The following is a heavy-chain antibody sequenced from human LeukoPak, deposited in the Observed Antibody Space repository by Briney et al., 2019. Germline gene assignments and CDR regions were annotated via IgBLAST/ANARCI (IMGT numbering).Heavy chain of an antibody. Sequence: SVKVSCKASGGTFSSYAISWVRQAPGQGLEWMGGIIPIFGTANYAQKFQGRVTITADESTSTAYMELSSLRSEDTAVYYCARAEGQTFDWLLIPYCWGQGTLVTVSS. CDR1: GGTFSSYA. J-gene: IGHJ4*02. CDR3: ARAEGQTFDWLLIPYC. V-gene: IGHV1-69*01. CDR2: IIPIFGTA. D-gene: IGHD3-9*01.